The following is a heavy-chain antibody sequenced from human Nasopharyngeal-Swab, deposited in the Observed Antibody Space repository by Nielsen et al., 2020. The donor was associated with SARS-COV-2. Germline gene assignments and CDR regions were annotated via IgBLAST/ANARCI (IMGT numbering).Heavy chain of an antibody. J-gene: IGHJ4*02. D-gene: IGHD2-15*01. CDR2: ISSDGSDK. CDR1: RFTFSRRP. V-gene: IGHV3-30*03. CDR3: ASLRADTPDFAY. Sequence: GESLKISCVASRFTFSRRPIHWVRQAPGKGLEWVTVISSDGSDKQYVDSVKGRFTISRDNSKNTLYLQVKSLRADDTGVYYCASLRADTPDFAYLGQGTLVTVSS.